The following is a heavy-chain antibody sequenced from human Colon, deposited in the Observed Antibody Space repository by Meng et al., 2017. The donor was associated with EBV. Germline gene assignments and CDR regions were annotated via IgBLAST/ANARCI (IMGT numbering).Heavy chain of an antibody. J-gene: IGHJ4*02. CDR1: GGSVSSGGYY. Sequence: VQRQESGPGLVKPSQTLSLTCTVSGGSVSSGGYYWTWIRQHPGKGLEWFGHIYYSGSTFYNPSLKRRVIISIDTSKNQFSLNLRSVTAADTAAYYCARVSSGWDYFDYWGQGTLVTVSS. D-gene: IGHD6-19*01. V-gene: IGHV4-31*03. CDR2: IYYSGST. CDR3: ARVSSGWDYFDY.